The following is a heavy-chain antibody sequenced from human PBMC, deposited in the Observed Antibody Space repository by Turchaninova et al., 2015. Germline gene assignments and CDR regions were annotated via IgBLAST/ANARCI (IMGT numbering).Heavy chain of an antibody. J-gene: IGHJ4*02. CDR1: GGSFNSYY. V-gene: IGHV4-4*09. D-gene: IGHD4-11*01. CDR3: ARSVTTVVHLPY. CDR2: IYSTGST. Sequence: QVQLQESGPGLVQPSETLSLTCTVSGGSFNSYYWNWIRQPPGQGLEWIGNIYSTGSTNYNPSLQSRVTISVATSKNQFSLKLTSVTAADTAVYYCARSVTTVVHLPYWGQGTLVTVSS.